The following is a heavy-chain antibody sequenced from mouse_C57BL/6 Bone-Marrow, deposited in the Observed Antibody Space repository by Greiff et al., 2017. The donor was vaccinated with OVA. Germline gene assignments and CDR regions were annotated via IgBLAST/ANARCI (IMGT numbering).Heavy chain of an antibody. Sequence: EVMLVESGGGLVKPGGSLKLSCAASGFTFSSYAMSWVRQTPEKRLEWVATISDGGSYTYYPDNVKGRFTISRDNAKNNLYLQMSHLKSEDTAMYYCARDSYYNYAMDYWGQGTSVTVSS. CDR3: ARDSYYNYAMDY. V-gene: IGHV5-4*01. J-gene: IGHJ4*01. CDR2: ISDGGSYT. D-gene: IGHD2-12*01. CDR1: GFTFSSYA.